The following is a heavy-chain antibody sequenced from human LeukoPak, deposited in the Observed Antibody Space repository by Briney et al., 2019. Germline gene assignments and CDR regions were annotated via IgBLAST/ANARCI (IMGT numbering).Heavy chain of an antibody. CDR3: ATDQGLAARPGGPVFDY. CDR1: GYTLTELS. Sequence: ASVKVSCKVSGYTLTELSMHWVRQAPGKGLEWMGGFDPEDGETIYAQKFQGRVTMTEDTSTDTAYMELSSLRSEDTAVYYCATDQGLAARPGGPVFDYWGQGTLVTVSS. J-gene: IGHJ4*02. CDR2: FDPEDGET. V-gene: IGHV1-24*01. D-gene: IGHD6-6*01.